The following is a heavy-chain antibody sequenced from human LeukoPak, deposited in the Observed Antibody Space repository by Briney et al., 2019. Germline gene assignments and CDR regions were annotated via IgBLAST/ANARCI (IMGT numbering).Heavy chain of an antibody. CDR2: VFYSGST. J-gene: IGHJ5*02. CDR1: GGSISSSSYY. Sequence: PSETLSLTCTVSGGSISSSSYYWGWIRQPPGKGLEWIGSVFYSGSTYYNPSLKSRVTISVDTSNNQFSLRLTSVTAADTAVYYCATPIGATDWFDPWGQGTLVTVSS. V-gene: IGHV4-39*01. CDR3: ATPIGATDWFDP. D-gene: IGHD5-12*01.